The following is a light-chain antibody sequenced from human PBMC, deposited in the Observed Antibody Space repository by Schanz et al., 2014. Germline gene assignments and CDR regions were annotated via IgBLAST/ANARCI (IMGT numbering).Light chain of an antibody. J-gene: IGLJ2*01. CDR2: DVN. CDR1: SSDVGGYNY. Sequence: QSALTQPPSASGSPGQSVTISCTGTSSDVGGYNYVSWYQQHPGKAPKLMIFDVNQRPSGVPDRFSGSKSGNTASLTVSGLQAEDEADYYCSSYTSSSTLVVFGGGTKLTVL. CDR3: SSYTSSSTLVV. V-gene: IGLV2-8*01.